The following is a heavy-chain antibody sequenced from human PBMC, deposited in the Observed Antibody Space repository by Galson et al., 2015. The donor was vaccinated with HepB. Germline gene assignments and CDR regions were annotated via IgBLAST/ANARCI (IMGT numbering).Heavy chain of an antibody. V-gene: IGHV3-23*01. CDR3: AKDQIVHVGEMDV. CDR1: GLTVSGYT. CDR2: ISGGGGST. J-gene: IGHJ6*02. D-gene: IGHD2-15*01. Sequence: SLRLSCAASGLTVSGYTVSWVRQSPGKGLEWVSAISGGGGSTYYAASVQGRFTISRDNSKNTLYLQMNSLRAEDTAVYYCAKDQIVHVGEMDVWGQGTTVTVSS.